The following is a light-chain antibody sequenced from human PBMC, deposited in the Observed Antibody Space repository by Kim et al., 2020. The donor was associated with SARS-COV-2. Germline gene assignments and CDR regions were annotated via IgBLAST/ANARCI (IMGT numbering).Light chain of an antibody. J-gene: IGLJ3*02. CDR3: SSSTSSSTWV. CDR2: EVT. Sequence: QSALTQPASVSGSPGQSITISCTGTSSDVGGYNHVSWYQQHPGKAPKFMIYEVTNRPSGVSNRFSGSKSGNTASLTISGLQAEDEADYYCSSSTSSSTWVFGGGTQLTVL. V-gene: IGLV2-14*01. CDR1: SSDVGGYNH.